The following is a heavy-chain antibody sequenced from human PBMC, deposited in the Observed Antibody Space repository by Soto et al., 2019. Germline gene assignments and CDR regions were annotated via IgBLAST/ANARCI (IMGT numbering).Heavy chain of an antibody. CDR3: ARVVVVTAISGYFDY. J-gene: IGHJ4*02. CDR2: IIPIFGTA. V-gene: IGHV1-69*01. D-gene: IGHD2-21*02. Sequence: VKVSCKASGGTFSSYAISWVRQAPGQGLEWMGGIIPIFGTANYAQKFQGRVTITADESTSTAYMELSSLRSEDTAVYYCARVVVVTAISGYFDYWGQGTLVTVSS. CDR1: GGTFSSYA.